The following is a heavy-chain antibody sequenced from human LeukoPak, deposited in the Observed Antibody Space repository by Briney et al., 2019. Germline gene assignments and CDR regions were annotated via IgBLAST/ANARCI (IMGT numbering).Heavy chain of an antibody. V-gene: IGHV3-74*01. J-gene: IGHJ3*02. CDR1: GFSLSSYW. Sequence: SGGSLRVSCAASGFSLSSYWMDWVRQAPGKGLVWVSGINSDGRMTRYAESVKGRFTISRDNAKNTLYLQMNTLRAEDTAVYYCARVGSTDSPHAFDIWGQGTTVTVSS. CDR2: INSDGRMT. CDR3: ARVGSTDSPHAFDI. D-gene: IGHD3-22*01.